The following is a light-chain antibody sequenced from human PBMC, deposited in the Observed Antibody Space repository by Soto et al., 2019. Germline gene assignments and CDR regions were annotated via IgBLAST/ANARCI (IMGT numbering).Light chain of an antibody. CDR3: QQYVSSPRT. Sequence: ENVLTQSPGTLSLSPGESATLSCRASQIVYNGYLAWYQQKPGQPPRLLIFGASTRASGVPDRFSGSEYGTDFTLTINRLQPEDFAVYYCQQYVSSPRTFGQGTRVEIK. V-gene: IGKV3-20*01. CDR1: QIVYNGY. CDR2: GAS. J-gene: IGKJ1*01.